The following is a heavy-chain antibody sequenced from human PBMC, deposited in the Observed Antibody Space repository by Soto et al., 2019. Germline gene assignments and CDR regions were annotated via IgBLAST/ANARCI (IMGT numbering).Heavy chain of an antibody. V-gene: IGHV1-8*01. CDR2: MNPNSGNT. J-gene: IGHJ5*02. Sequence: QVQLVQSGAEVKKPGASVKVSCKASGYTFTSYDINWVRQATGQGLEWMGWMNPNSGNTGYAQKFQGRVTMTRNTSITSAYTELRCLRSEDTAEYYCARGGVRGVINWFDPWGRGTLVTVS. D-gene: IGHD3-10*01. CDR1: GYTFTSYD. CDR3: ARGGVRGVINWFDP.